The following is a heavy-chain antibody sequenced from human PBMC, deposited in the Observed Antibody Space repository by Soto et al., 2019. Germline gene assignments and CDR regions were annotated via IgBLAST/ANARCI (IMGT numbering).Heavy chain of an antibody. V-gene: IGHV3-23*01. CDR1: AFTFNNYA. J-gene: IGHJ4*02. Sequence: EVQLLESGGGLVQPGGSLSLSCAASAFTFNNYAMSWVRQAPGKGLEWVSGIGGSGRTTYYEDSVKGRFTISRDNSNNSLFLQMNSLRAEDTAVYYCAKSRHSDSSGDFYDYWGQGTLVTVSS. CDR2: IGGSGRTT. D-gene: IGHD3-22*01. CDR3: AKSRHSDSSGDFYDY.